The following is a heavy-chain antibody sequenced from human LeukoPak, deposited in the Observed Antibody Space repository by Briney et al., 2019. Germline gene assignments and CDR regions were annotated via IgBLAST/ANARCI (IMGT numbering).Heavy chain of an antibody. CDR1: GGSFSGYY. D-gene: IGHD2-15*01. Sequence: SETLSLTCAVYGGSFSGYYWSWIRQPPGKGLEWIGEINHSGSTNYNPSLKSRVTISVDTSKNLFSLKLSSVTAADTAVYYCARRSGRGYCSGGSCYSFYFDYWGQGTLVTVSS. J-gene: IGHJ4*02. CDR2: INHSGST. CDR3: ARRSGRGYCSGGSCYSFYFDY. V-gene: IGHV4-34*01.